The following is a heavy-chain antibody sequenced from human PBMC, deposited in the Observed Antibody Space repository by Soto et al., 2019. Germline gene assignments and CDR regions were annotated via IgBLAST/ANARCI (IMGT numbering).Heavy chain of an antibody. J-gene: IGHJ4*02. D-gene: IGHD4-4*01. CDR3: ARDSNYGRVLTY. CDR1: GGTFSSYA. Sequence: ASVKVSCKASGGTFSSYAISWVRQAPGQGLEWMGGIIPIFGTANYAQKSQGRVTITADESTSTAYMELSSLRSEDTAVYYCARDSNYGRVLTYWGQGTLVTVSS. V-gene: IGHV1-69*13. CDR2: IIPIFGTA.